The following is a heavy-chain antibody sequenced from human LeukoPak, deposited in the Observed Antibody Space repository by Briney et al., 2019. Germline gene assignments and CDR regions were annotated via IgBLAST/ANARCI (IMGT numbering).Heavy chain of an antibody. CDR1: EFTFSSYW. D-gene: IGHD3-10*01. V-gene: IGHV3-7*01. CDR3: ARHDRGGGHRAWSYGSGSYYIWGFDY. J-gene: IGHJ4*02. Sequence: PGGSLRLSCAASEFTFSSYWMSWVRQAPGKGLEWVANIKQDGSEKYYVDSVKGRFTISRDNAKNSLYLQMSSLRAEDTAVYYCARHDRGGGHRAWSYGSGSYYIWGFDYWGQGTLVTVSS. CDR2: IKQDGSEK.